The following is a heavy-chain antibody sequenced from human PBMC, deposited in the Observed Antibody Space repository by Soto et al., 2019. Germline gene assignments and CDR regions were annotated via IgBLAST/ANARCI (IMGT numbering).Heavy chain of an antibody. Sequence: PGGSLRLSCAASGFTVSNSYMSWVRQAPGKGLEWVSVIYSGGSTYYADSVKGRFTISRDSSKNTLYLQMNSLRAEDTAVYYCARGFQSYFGYWGQGTLVTVSS. CDR2: IYSGGST. CDR3: ARGFQSYFGY. CDR1: GFTVSNSY. J-gene: IGHJ4*02. D-gene: IGHD2-21*01. V-gene: IGHV3-53*01.